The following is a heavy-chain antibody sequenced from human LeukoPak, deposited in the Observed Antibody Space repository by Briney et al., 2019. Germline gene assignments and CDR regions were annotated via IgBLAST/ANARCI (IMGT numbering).Heavy chain of an antibody. CDR2: IYYSGST. V-gene: IGHV4-59*01. CDR3: ARGGVGASGGWFDP. CDR1: GGSISSYY. Sequence: PSETLSLPCTVSGGSISSYYWSWIRQPPGKGLEWIGYIYYSGSTNYNPSLKSRVTISVDTSKNQFSLKLSSVTAADTAVYYCARGGVGASGGWFDPWGQGTLVTVSS. D-gene: IGHD1-26*01. J-gene: IGHJ5*02.